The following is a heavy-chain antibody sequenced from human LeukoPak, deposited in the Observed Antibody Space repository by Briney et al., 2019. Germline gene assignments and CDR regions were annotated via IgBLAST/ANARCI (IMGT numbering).Heavy chain of an antibody. CDR3: ARPLLIAAAGTRFPDY. V-gene: IGHV3-30*04. J-gene: IGHJ4*02. Sequence: GGSLRPSCAASGFTFSSYAMHWVRQAPGKGLEWVAVISYDGSNKYYADSVKGRFTISRDNSKNTLYLQMNSLRAEDTAVYYCARPLLIAAAGTRFPDYWGQGTLVTVSS. CDR2: ISYDGSNK. CDR1: GFTFSSYA. D-gene: IGHD6-13*01.